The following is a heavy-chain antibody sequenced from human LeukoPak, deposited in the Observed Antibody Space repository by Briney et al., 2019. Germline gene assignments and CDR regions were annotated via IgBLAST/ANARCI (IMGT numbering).Heavy chain of an antibody. J-gene: IGHJ3*02. Sequence: GGSLRLSCAASGFTFRGYAMSWVRQSPGKGLEWVSAISGSGGSTYYADSVKGRFTISRDNSNNTLSLQMNSLRAEDTAVYYCARGKDDAFDIWGQGTMVTVSS. V-gene: IGHV3-23*01. CDR3: ARGKDDAFDI. CDR1: GFTFRGYA. CDR2: ISGSGGST.